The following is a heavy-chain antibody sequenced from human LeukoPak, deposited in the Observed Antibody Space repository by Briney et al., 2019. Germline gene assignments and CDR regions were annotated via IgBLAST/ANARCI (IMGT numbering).Heavy chain of an antibody. CDR2: IGGTDGTT. J-gene: IGHJ4*02. CDR1: GFTFRNYV. Sequence: PGGSLRLSCAASGFTFRNYVMNRVRQAPGKGLEWVSAIGGTDGTTFYAAFVKGRFTISRDNSRNTLYLQMNSLRAEDTAVYYCTKRIDGAGSYYIDFWGQGTVVTVSS. V-gene: IGHV3-23*01. CDR3: TKRIDGAGSYYIDF. D-gene: IGHD3-10*01.